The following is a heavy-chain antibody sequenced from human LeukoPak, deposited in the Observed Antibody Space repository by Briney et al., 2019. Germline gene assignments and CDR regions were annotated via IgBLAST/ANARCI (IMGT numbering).Heavy chain of an antibody. V-gene: IGHV3-53*01. CDR3: ARGVEPLAANTLAY. D-gene: IGHD1-14*01. J-gene: IGHJ4*02. Sequence: GGSLRLSRAASAFTVITNDMTWVRQAPGKGLEWVSVLYSDGNTKYADSVQGRFTISRDNSNNTLYLEMNSQSPDDTAVYYCARGVEPLAANTLAYWGQGTLVTVSS. CDR2: LYSDGNT. CDR1: AFTVITND.